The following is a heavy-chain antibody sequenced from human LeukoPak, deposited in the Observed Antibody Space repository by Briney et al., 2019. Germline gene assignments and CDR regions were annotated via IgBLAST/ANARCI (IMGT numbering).Heavy chain of an antibody. CDR3: ARSSPDDYFDY. V-gene: IGHV3-30*04. CDR1: GFTFSSYA. Sequence: GGCLRLSCAASGFTFSSYAMHWVRQAPGKGLEWVAVISYDGSNKYYADSVKGRFTISRDNSKNTLYLQMNSLRAEDTAVYYCARSSPDDYFDYWGQGTLVTVSS. J-gene: IGHJ4*02. D-gene: IGHD1-14*01. CDR2: ISYDGSNK.